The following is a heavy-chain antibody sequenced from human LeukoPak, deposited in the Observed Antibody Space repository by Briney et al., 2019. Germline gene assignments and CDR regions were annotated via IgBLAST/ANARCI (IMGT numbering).Heavy chain of an antibody. J-gene: IGHJ4*02. V-gene: IGHV4-4*02. CDR2: IYHSGSA. D-gene: IGHD3/OR15-3a*01. CDR1: GGSISSSYW. CDR3: GRGYWTGYHHLDF. Sequence: SETLSLTCAVSGGSISSSYWWTWVRQPPGKGLEWIGEIYHSGSANYNPSLKSRLSMSLDKSRNQFSLKLTSVTAADTAVYYCGRGYWTGYHHLDFWGQGTLVTVTS.